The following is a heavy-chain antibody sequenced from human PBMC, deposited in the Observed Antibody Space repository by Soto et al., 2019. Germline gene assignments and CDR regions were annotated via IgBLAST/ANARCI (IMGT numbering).Heavy chain of an antibody. CDR1: GGSISSGSYY. Sequence: PSETLSLTCTFSGGSISSGSYYLDWIRQPPGKGLEWIGNVYYSGSTNYNPSLESRVTISVDTSKNQFSLKLSSVTAADTAVYYCARQTDSYYTFDAFDIWGQGTMVTVSS. CDR3: ARQTDSYYTFDAFDI. J-gene: IGHJ3*02. CDR2: VYYSGST. V-gene: IGHV4-39*01. D-gene: IGHD3-22*01.